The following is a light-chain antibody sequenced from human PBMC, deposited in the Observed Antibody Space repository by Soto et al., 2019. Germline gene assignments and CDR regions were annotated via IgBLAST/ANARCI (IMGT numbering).Light chain of an antibody. V-gene: IGKV3-20*01. J-gene: IGKJ3*01. Sequence: EIVLTQSPGTLSLSPGERATLSCRASQSVSSSYLAWYQQKPGQAPRLLIYGASSRATGIPDRFSGSGSGTDFTLTINRLEPEDFAVYYCQQYGVFTFGPGTKVDIK. CDR1: QSVSSSY. CDR2: GAS. CDR3: QQYGVFT.